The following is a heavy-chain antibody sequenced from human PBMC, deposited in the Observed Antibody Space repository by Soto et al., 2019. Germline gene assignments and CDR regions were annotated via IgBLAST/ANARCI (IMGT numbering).Heavy chain of an antibody. CDR1: GGTFSSYA. Sequence: SVKVSCKASGGTFSSYAISWVRQAPGQGLEWMGGIIPIFGTANYAQKFQGRVTITADESTSTAYMELSSLRSEDTAVYYCARDNLEYSSSSPYYYYGIDVWGQGTTVTVSS. CDR2: IIPIFGTA. CDR3: ARDNLEYSSSSPYYYYGIDV. J-gene: IGHJ6*02. V-gene: IGHV1-69*13. D-gene: IGHD6-6*01.